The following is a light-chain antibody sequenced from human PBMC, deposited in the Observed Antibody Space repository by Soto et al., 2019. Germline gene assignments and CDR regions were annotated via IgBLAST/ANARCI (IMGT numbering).Light chain of an antibody. J-gene: IGLJ1*01. V-gene: IGLV1-40*01. CDR1: SSKIGASYD. CDR3: QSYDNSLSGPV. CDR2: GDT. Sequence: QSVLTQPPSVSGAPGQRVTISCTGSSSKIGASYDAHWYQQLPGKVPKLLIYGDTNRPSGVPDRFSGSKSGTSASLAITGLQPEDEADYYCQSYDNSLSGPVFGPGTKVTVL.